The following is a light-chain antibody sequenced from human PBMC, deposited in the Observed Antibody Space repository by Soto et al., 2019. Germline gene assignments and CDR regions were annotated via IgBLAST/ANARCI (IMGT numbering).Light chain of an antibody. CDR3: QQYGSSPPWT. CDR1: QSVSSSF. CDR2: GAS. Sequence: EIVLTQSPGTLSLSPGERATLSCRASQSVSSSFLAWYQQKPGQAPRLLIYGASSRATGIPARFSSSGSGTDFSLTISRREPADFAVYYCQQYGSSPPWTFGQGTKVEIK. J-gene: IGKJ1*01. V-gene: IGKV3-20*01.